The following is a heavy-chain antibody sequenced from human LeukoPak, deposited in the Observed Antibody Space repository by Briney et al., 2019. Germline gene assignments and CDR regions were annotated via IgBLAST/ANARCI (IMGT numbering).Heavy chain of an antibody. Sequence: PSETLSLTCAVYGGSFSGYYWSWIRQPPGKGLEWIGEINHRGSTNYNPSLKSRVTISVDTSKNQFSLKLSSVTAADTAVYYCARYDYDSSGYYTDAFDIWGKGTTVTVSS. V-gene: IGHV4-34*01. CDR2: INHRGST. CDR1: GGSFSGYY. J-gene: IGHJ3*02. CDR3: ARYDYDSSGYYTDAFDI. D-gene: IGHD3-22*01.